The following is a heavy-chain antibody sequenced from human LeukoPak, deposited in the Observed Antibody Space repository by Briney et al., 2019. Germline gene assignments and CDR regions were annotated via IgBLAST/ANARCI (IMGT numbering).Heavy chain of an antibody. CDR1: GXTFSNYA. V-gene: IGHV3-30-3*01. J-gene: IGHJ4*02. CDR3: ARNSASDYYFDY. CDR2: ISYDATKK. D-gene: IGHD2-21*02. Sequence: GGSLRLSCAASGXTFSNYAMHWVRQTPGKGLEWVAVISYDATKKYYADSVKGRFTISRDNSKNTLYLQMNSLRAEDMAVYYCARNSASDYYFDYWGQGTLVTVSS.